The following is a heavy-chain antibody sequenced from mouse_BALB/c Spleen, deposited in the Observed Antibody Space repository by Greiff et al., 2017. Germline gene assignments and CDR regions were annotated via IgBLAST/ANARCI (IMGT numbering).Heavy chain of an antibody. Sequence: EVQVVESGGGLVKPGGSLKLSCAASGFAFSSYDMSWVRQTPEKRLEWVAYISSGGGSTYYPDTVKGRFTISRDNAKNTLYLQMSSLKSEDTAMYYCARLAPIYYYGSRNFDDWGQGTTLTVSS. V-gene: IGHV5-12-1*01. CDR2: ISSGGGST. D-gene: IGHD1-1*01. CDR1: GFAFSSYD. J-gene: IGHJ2*01. CDR3: ARLAPIYYYGSRNFDD.